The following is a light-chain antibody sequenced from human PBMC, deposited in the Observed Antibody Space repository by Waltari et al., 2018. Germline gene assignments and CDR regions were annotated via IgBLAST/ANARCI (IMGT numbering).Light chain of an antibody. J-gene: IGLJ3*02. V-gene: IGLV3-1*01. Sequence: SYELTQPPSVSVSPGQTASITCSGDQLGDKYACWYQQKPGQSPVLVIYQDSKRPSGIPERFSGSNSRNTTTLTISGTQAMDEADYYCQAWDSSTNWVFGGGTKLTVL. CDR2: QDS. CDR3: QAWDSSTNWV. CDR1: QLGDKY.